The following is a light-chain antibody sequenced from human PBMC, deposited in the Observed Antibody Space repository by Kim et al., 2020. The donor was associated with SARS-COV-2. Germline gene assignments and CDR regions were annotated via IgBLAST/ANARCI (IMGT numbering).Light chain of an antibody. Sequence: PGERATRACRASQSVSSYLAWYQQRPGQAPRLLIYDASNRATGIPARFSGSGSETDFTLTISSLEPEDFAVYYCQQRSKWPPVTFGGGTKVDIK. CDR1: QSVSSY. CDR3: QQRSKWPPVT. CDR2: DAS. V-gene: IGKV3-11*01. J-gene: IGKJ4*01.